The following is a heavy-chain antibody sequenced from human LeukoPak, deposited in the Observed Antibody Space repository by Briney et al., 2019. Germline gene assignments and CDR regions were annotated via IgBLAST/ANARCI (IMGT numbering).Heavy chain of an antibody. V-gene: IGHV3-23*01. J-gene: IGHJ3*02. CDR1: GFTFSSYA. Sequence: GGSLRLSCAASGFTFSSYAMSWVRQAPGKGLEWVSAISGSGGSTYYADSVKGRFTISRDNAKNSLYLQVNRLGAEDTAVYYCAREGGFHYDSSGDAFDIWGQGTMVTVSS. CDR3: AREGGFHYDSSGDAFDI. D-gene: IGHD3-22*01. CDR2: ISGSGGST.